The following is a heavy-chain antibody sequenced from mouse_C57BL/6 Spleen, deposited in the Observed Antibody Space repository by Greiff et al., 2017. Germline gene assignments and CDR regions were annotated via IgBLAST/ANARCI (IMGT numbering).Heavy chain of an antibody. CDR2: INPSTGGT. D-gene: IGHD2-3*01. CDR3: ARGGDGYYVAMDY. V-gene: IGHV1-42*01. J-gene: IGHJ4*01. CDR1: GYSFTGYY. Sequence: EVKLQESGPELVKPGASVKISCKASGYSFTGYYMNWVKQSPEKSLEWIGEINPSTGGTTYNQKFKAKATLTVDKSSSTAYMQLKSLTSEDSAVYYCARGGDGYYVAMDYWGQGTSVTVSS.